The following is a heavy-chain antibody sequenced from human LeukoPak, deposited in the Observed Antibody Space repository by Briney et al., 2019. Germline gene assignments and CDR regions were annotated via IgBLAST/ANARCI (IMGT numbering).Heavy chain of an antibody. CDR1: GFTFSSYG. V-gene: IGHV3-33*01. D-gene: IGHD3-22*01. CDR2: IWYDGSNK. CDR3: ARDWLYYDSSVYPSP. J-gene: IGHJ5*02. Sequence: GGSLRLSCAASGFTFSSYGMHWVRQAPGKGLEWVAVIWYDGSNKYYADSVKGRFTISRDNSKNTLYLQMNSLRAEDTAVYYCARDWLYYDSSVYPSPWGQGTLVTVSS.